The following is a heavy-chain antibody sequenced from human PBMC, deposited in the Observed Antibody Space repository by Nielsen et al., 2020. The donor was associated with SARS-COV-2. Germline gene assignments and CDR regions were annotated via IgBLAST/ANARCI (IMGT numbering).Heavy chain of an antibody. D-gene: IGHD5-18*01. J-gene: IGHJ4*02. CDR2: ISWNSGSI. CDR3: AKGYSYGSGYFDY. V-gene: IGHV3-9*01. Sequence: PGKGLEWVSGISWNSGSIGYADSVKGRFTISRDNAKNSLYLQMNSLRAEDTALYYCAKGYSYGSGYFDYWGQGTLVTVSS.